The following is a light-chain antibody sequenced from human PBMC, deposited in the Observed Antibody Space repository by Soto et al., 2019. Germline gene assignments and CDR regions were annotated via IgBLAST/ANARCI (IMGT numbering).Light chain of an antibody. CDR2: EVS. Sequence: QSALTQPPSASGSPGQSVTISCTGTSSDVGGYNYVSWYQQHPGKAPKLMIYEVSKRPSGVPDRFSGSKSGNPASLTVSGLQAEDEADYYCSSFAARNNFVVFGGGTKLTVL. J-gene: IGLJ2*01. CDR3: SSFAARNNFVV. CDR1: SSDVGGYNY. V-gene: IGLV2-8*01.